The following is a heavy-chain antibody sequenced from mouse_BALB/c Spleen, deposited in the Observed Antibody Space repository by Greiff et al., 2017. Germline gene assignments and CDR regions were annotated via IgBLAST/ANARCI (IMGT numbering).Heavy chain of an antibody. J-gene: IGHJ4*01. CDR3: AREMITRAMDY. V-gene: IGHV5-4*02. CDR1: GFTFSDYY. CDR2: ISDGGSYT. D-gene: IGHD2-4*01. Sequence: EVKLMESGGGLVKPGGSLKLSCAASGFTFSDYYMSWVRQTPEKRLEWVATISDGGSYTYYPDSVKGRFTISRDNAKNNLYLQMSSLKSEDTAMYYCAREMITRAMDYWGQGTSVTVSS.